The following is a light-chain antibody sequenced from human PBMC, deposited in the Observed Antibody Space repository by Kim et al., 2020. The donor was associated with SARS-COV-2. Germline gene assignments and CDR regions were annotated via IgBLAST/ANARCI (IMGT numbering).Light chain of an antibody. CDR2: DAS. CDR1: HRVGIS. Sequence: PGEGAPLSFRASHRVGISLAWYQQTPGQAPRLLVYDASIRATGIPDRFCGSGSGTDFTLTIGSLEPRDFAIYYCQRRGSWPPALTFGGGTKVDIK. CDR3: QRRGSWPPALT. V-gene: IGKV3-11*01. J-gene: IGKJ4*01.